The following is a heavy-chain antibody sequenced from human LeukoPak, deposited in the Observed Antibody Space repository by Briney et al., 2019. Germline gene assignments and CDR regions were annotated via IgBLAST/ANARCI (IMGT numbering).Heavy chain of an antibody. CDR3: ARGPLSSGSYLNY. J-gene: IGHJ4*02. V-gene: IGHV3-7*01. D-gene: IGHD1-26*01. Sequence: GGSLRLSCAVSGFTFSTYWMSWVRQAPGKGLEWVANIKQDGSEKYYVDSVKGRFTISRDNAKNSLYLQMNSLRVEDTAVYYCARGPLSSGSYLNYWGQGTLVTVSS. CDR1: GFTFSTYW. CDR2: IKQDGSEK.